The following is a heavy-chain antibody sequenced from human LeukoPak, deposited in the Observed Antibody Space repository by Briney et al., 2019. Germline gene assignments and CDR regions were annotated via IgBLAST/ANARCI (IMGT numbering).Heavy chain of an antibody. V-gene: IGHV4-59*10. CDR1: GGSFSGYY. D-gene: IGHD3-10*02. Sequence: PSETLSLTCAVYGGSFSGYYWSWIRQPPGKGLEWIGRIYTSGSTNYNPSLKSRVTMSVDTSKNQFSLKLSSVTAADTAVYYCAIYYYDREVMDVWGQGTTVTVSS. J-gene: IGHJ6*02. CDR3: AIYYYDREVMDV. CDR2: IYTSGST.